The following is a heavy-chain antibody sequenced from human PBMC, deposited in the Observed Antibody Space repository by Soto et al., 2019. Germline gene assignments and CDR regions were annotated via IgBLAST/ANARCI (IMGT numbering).Heavy chain of an antibody. CDR1: GGSISSSSYY. J-gene: IGHJ6*02. D-gene: IGHD6-13*01. CDR3: AGPIAAAGTTPYYYGMDV. CDR2: IYYSGST. V-gene: IGHV4-39*01. Sequence: ETLSLTCTVSGGSISSSSYYWGWIRQPPGKGLEWIWSIYYSGSTYYNPSLKSRVTISVDTSKNQFSLKLSSVTAADTAVYYCAGPIAAAGTTPYYYGMDVWGQGTTV.